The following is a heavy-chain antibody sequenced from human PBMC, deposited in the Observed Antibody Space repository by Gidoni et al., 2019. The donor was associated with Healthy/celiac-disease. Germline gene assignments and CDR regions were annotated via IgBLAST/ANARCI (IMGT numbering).Heavy chain of an antibody. D-gene: IGHD7-27*01. J-gene: IGHJ4*02. V-gene: IGHV4-34*01. CDR1: GWSFSGYY. CDR3: ARTQTGKIRFFDY. CDR2: INHSGST. Sequence: QVQLQQWGAGLLKPSETLSLTCSVYGWSFSGYYWSWIRQPPGKGLEWIGEINHSGSTNYNPSLKSRVTISVDTSKNQFSLKLSSVTAADTAVYYCARTQTGKIRFFDYWGQGTLVTVSS.